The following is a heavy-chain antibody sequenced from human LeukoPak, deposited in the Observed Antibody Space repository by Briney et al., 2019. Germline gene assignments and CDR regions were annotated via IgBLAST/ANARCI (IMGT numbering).Heavy chain of an antibody. CDR1: GFTFSSYS. V-gene: IGHV3-21*01. D-gene: IGHD1-20*01. J-gene: IGHJ4*02. CDR3: ARTFITGTSGDFDY. CDR2: ISSSGSYI. Sequence: GGSLRLSCAASGFTFSSYSMNWVRQAPGKGLEWVSSISSSGSYIYYADSVKGRFTISRDNAKNSLYLQMNSLRAEDTAVYDCARTFITGTSGDFDYWGQGTLVTVSS.